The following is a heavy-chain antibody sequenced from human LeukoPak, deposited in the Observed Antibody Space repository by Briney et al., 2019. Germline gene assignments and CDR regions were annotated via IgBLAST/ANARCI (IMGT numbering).Heavy chain of an antibody. V-gene: IGHV4-30-4*01. Sequence: SQTLSLTCTVSGGSISSGDYYWSWIRQPPGKGLEWIGYIYYSGSTYYNPSLKSRVTISVDTSKNQFPLKLSSVTAADTAVYYCARGTLTGVIDYWGQGTLVTVSS. CDR1: GGSISSGDYY. CDR3: ARGTLTGVIDY. CDR2: IYYSGST. D-gene: IGHD7-27*01. J-gene: IGHJ4*02.